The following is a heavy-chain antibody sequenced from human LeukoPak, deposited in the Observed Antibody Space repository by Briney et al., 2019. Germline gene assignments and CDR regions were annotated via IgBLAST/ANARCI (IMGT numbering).Heavy chain of an antibody. CDR1: GGSFSGYY. J-gene: IGHJ4*02. CDR2: INHSGST. V-gene: IGHV4-34*01. CDR3: ARAKQWLGRRVSLFDY. D-gene: IGHD6-19*01. Sequence: PSETLSLTCAVYGGSFSGYYWSWIRQPPGKGLEWIGEINHSGSTNYNPSLKSRVTISVDTSKNQFSLKLSSVTAADTAVYYCARAKQWLGRRVSLFDYWGQGTLVTVSS.